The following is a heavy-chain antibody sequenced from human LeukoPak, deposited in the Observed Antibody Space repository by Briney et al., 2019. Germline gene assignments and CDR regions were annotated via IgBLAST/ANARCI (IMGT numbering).Heavy chain of an antibody. CDR1: GGSISSSSYY. CDR2: IYYSGST. V-gene: IGHV4-39*07. CDR3: ARDRGYYGSGSPHFDY. D-gene: IGHD3-10*01. Sequence: SETLSLTCTVSGGSISSSSYYWGWIRQPPGKGLEWIGSIYYSGSTYYNPSLKSRVTISVDTSKNQFSLKLSSVTAADTAVYYCARDRGYYGSGSPHFDYWGQGTLVTVSS. J-gene: IGHJ4*02.